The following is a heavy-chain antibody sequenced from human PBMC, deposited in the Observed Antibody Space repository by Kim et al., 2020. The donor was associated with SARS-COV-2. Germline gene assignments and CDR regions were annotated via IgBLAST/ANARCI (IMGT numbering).Heavy chain of an antibody. Sequence: GGSLRLSCAASGFTFDDYGMSWVRQAPGKGLEWVSGINWNGGSTGYADSVKGRFTISRDNAKNSLYLQMNSLRAEDTALYHCARDGVPPPNFSYSGSYGGAFDIWGQGTMVTVSS. CDR3: ARDGVPPPNFSYSGSYGGAFDI. CDR2: INWNGGST. J-gene: IGHJ3*02. V-gene: IGHV3-20*01. D-gene: IGHD1-26*01. CDR1: GFTFDDYG.